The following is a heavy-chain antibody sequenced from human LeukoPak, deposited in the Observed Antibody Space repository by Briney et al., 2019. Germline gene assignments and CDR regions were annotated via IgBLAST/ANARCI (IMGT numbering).Heavy chain of an antibody. V-gene: IGHV3-30*02. CDR2: IRYHGSDK. CDR1: GFIFSSHG. CDR3: ARSPTSWYFDY. D-gene: IGHD2-2*01. Sequence: GGSLRLSCAASGFIFSSHGMHWVRQAPGKGLEWVAFIRYHGSDKYYADSVKGRFTISRDNSKNTLYLQMNSLRPEDTSVYYCARSPTSWYFDYWGQGTQVTVSS. J-gene: IGHJ4*02.